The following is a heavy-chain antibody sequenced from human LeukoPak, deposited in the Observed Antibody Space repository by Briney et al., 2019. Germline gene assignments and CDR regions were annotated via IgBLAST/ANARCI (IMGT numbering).Heavy chain of an antibody. V-gene: IGHV1-3*01. CDR1: GYTFTSYA. D-gene: IGHD3-22*01. Sequence: ASVKVSCKASGYTFTSYAMHWVRQAPGQRLEWMGWINAGNXXXXXXXXXXXRVTITRDTSASTAYMELSSLRSEDTAVYYCAITYYYDSSVDYWGQGTLVTVSS. J-gene: IGHJ4*02. CDR3: AITYYYDSSVDY. CDR2: INAGNXXX.